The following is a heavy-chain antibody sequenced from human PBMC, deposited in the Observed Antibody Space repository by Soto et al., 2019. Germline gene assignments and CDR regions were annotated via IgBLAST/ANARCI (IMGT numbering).Heavy chain of an antibody. D-gene: IGHD3-22*01. Sequence: GGSLRLSCAASGFTFSSYGMHWVRQAPGKGLEWVAVISYDGSNKYYADSVKGRFTISRDNSKNTLYLQMNSLRAEDTAVYYCAKDQDSSGSYYNYYYGMHVWGQANTVTVSS. CDR2: ISYDGSNK. CDR1: GFTFSSYG. V-gene: IGHV3-30*18. J-gene: IGHJ6*02. CDR3: AKDQDSSGSYYNYYYGMHV.